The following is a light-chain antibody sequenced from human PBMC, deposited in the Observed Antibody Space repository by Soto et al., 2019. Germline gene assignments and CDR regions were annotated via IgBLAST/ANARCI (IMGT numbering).Light chain of an antibody. CDR1: SSNIGSNT. J-gene: IGLJ3*02. CDR2: STN. CDR3: AAWDDSLNGIWV. Sequence: QSVLTQPPSASGTPGQRVTISCSGSSSNIGSNTVNWYQQLPGTAPKLLIYSTNQRPSGVPDRFSGSKSGTSASLAISGLQSEDEADYYCAAWDDSLNGIWVFGGGTKLTVL. V-gene: IGLV1-44*01.